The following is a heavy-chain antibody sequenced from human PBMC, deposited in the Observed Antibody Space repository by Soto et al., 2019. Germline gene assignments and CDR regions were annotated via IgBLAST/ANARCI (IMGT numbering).Heavy chain of an antibody. Sequence: PGGSLRLSCAASGFTFGSYEMHWVRQATGKGLEWVSAIGTAGDPYYPGSVKGRFTISRENAKNSLYLQMNSLRAGDTAVYYCARSERFGELGWNYYYGMDVWGQGTTVTVSS. CDR2: IGTAGDP. CDR1: GFTFGSYE. CDR3: ARSERFGELGWNYYYGMDV. V-gene: IGHV3-13*05. J-gene: IGHJ6*02. D-gene: IGHD3-10*01.